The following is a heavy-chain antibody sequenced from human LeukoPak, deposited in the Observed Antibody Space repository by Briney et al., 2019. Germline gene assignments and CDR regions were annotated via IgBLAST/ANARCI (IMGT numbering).Heavy chain of an antibody. CDR3: ARAVAGTDEIDS. D-gene: IGHD6-19*01. CDR2: IGSGGDT. V-gene: IGHV3-13*01. CDR1: GFSFSSYD. J-gene: IGHJ4*02. Sequence: GGSLRLTCAGSGFSFSSYDMLWVRQATGKGLEWVSAIGSGGDTYYAGSVKGRFTISRESAKNSFYLQMNSLSAGDTAVYFCARAVAGTDEIDSWGQGTLVTVSS.